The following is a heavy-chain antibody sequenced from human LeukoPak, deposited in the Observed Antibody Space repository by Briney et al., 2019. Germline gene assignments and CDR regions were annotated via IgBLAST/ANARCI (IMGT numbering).Heavy chain of an antibody. CDR3: ARGILRDYYDSSGFYHRGGVGY. J-gene: IGHJ4*02. Sequence: PSETLSLTCAVYGGSFSGYYWSWIRQPPGKGLEWIGEINHSGSTNYSPSLKSRVTISVNTSKNQFSLRLSSVTAADTAVYFCARGILRDYYDSSGFYHRGGVGYWGQGTLVTVS. CDR2: INHSGST. D-gene: IGHD3-22*01. V-gene: IGHV4-34*01. CDR1: GGSFSGYY.